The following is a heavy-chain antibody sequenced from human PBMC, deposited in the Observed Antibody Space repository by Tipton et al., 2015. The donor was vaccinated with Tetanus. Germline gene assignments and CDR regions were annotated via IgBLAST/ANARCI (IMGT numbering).Heavy chain of an antibody. CDR3: ARLRAYTYGYRGSYFDY. V-gene: IGHV4-59*08. CDR2: INYSGTT. Sequence: SGGSINRYYWSWIRQSPGKGLEWIGYINYSGTTNYASSLQSRVTISVDTSRNQFSLRLSSVTAADTAVYYCARLRAYTYGYRGSYFDYWGQGILVTVSS. D-gene: IGHD5-18*01. J-gene: IGHJ4*02. CDR1: GGSINRYY.